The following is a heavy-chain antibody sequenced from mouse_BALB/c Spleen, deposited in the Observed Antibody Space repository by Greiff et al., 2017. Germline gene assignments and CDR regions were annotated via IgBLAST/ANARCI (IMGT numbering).Heavy chain of an antibody. V-gene: IGHV1S81*02. D-gene: IGHD2-2*01. CDR3: TRQGGYDVFAY. CDR1: GYTFTSYY. CDR2: INPSNGGT. Sequence: VQLQQSGAELVKPGASVKLSCKASGYTFTSYYMYWVKQRPGQGLEWIGEINPSNGGTIFNEKFKSKATLTVDKSSSTAYMQLSSLTSEDSAVYYCTRQGGYDVFAYWGQGTLVTVSA. J-gene: IGHJ3*01.